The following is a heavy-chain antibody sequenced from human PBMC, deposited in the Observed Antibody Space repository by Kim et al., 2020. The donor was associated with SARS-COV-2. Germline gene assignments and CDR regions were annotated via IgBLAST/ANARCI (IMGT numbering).Heavy chain of an antibody. J-gene: IGHJ4*02. CDR2: IYYSGST. Sequence: SETLSLTCTVSGGSISSSSYYWGWIRQPPGKGLEWIGSIYYSGSTYYNPSLKSRVTISVDTSKNQFSLKLSSVTAADTAVYYCARQPLGYCTNGVCFPFDYWGQGTLVTVSS. D-gene: IGHD2-8*01. CDR1: GGSISSSSYY. V-gene: IGHV4-39*01. CDR3: ARQPLGYCTNGVCFPFDY.